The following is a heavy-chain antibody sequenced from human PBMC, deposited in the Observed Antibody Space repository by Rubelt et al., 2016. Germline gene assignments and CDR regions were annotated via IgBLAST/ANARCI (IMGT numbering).Heavy chain of an antibody. Sequence: EVQLVESGGGLVQPGGSLRLSCAASGFTFSNHWMYWVRQAPGKGLVWVSHINGAGTSTTYADSVKGRFTISRDNARNTLYLHMDSLRADDTAVYYCTTDGVVGDHWFDPWGQGTLVTVSS. CDR2: INGAGTST. CDR3: TTDGVVGDHWFDP. D-gene: IGHD2-15*01. J-gene: IGHJ5*02. V-gene: IGHV3-74*02. CDR1: GFTFSNHW.